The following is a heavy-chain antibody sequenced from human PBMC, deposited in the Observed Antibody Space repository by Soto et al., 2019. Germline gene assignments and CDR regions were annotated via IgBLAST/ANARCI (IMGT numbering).Heavy chain of an antibody. CDR3: ARDFFKAMAFYHYRMDV. CDR1: GSTFSGYA. D-gene: IGHD2-8*01. CDR2: IIPIFGTA. Sequence: SVKVSWKASGSTFSGYAISWVRQAPGQGLEWMGGIIPIFGTANYAQKFQGRVTITADESTSTAYMELSSLRSEDTAVYYCARDFFKAMAFYHYRMDVWGQGSTDTGSS. V-gene: IGHV1-69*13. J-gene: IGHJ6*02.